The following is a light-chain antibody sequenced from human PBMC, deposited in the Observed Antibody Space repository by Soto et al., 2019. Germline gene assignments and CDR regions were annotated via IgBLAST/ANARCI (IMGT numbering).Light chain of an antibody. CDR3: QQYDDWLRLT. V-gene: IGKV3D-15*01. Sequence: EIVMTQSPATLSVSPGERATLSCRASQSVSSNHLAWYQQKPGQAPRLLIFGASYRATGIPARFSGSGSGTEFNLTISSLQSEDFAVYFCQQYDDWLRLTFGGGTKVDIK. CDR1: QSVSSN. CDR2: GAS. J-gene: IGKJ4*01.